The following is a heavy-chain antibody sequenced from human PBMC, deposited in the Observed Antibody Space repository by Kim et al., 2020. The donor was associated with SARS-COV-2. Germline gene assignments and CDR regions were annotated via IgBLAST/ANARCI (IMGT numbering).Heavy chain of an antibody. CDR2: SI. J-gene: IGHJ4*02. D-gene: IGHD3-10*01. V-gene: IGHV3-9*01. CDR3: AKGSFGGVDY. Sequence: SIGYADSVKGRFTISRDNAKNSLYLQMNSLRAEDTALYYCAKGSFGGVDYWGQGTLVTVSS.